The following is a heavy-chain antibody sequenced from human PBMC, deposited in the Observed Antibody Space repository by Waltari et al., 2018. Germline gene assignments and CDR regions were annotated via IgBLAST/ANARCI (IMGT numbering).Heavy chain of an antibody. J-gene: IGHJ3*02. CDR1: GGSISSYY. CDR2: IYYSGTT. D-gene: IGHD3-10*01. V-gene: IGHV4-59*01. CDR3: AREKRGELWDGKGAFDI. Sequence: QVQLQESGPGLVKPSETLSLTCTVSGGSISSYYWSWIRQPPGKGLEWIGYIYYSGTTNYTPSLKSRVTISVDTSKNQFSLKLSSVTAADTAVYYCAREKRGELWDGKGAFDIWGQGTMVTVSS.